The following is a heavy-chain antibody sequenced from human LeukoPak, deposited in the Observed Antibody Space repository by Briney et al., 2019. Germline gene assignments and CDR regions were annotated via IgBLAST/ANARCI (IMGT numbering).Heavy chain of an antibody. J-gene: IGHJ4*02. D-gene: IGHD3-10*01. Sequence: PSQTLSLTCTVSGGSISSGGYYWSWIRQHPGKGLEWIGYIYYSGSTYYNPSLKSRVTISVDTSKNQFSLKLSSVTAADTAVYYCARDPFYYGSGRREYFDYWGQGTLVTVSS. CDR1: GGSISSGGYY. V-gene: IGHV4-31*03. CDR3: ARDPFYYGSGRREYFDY. CDR2: IYYSGST.